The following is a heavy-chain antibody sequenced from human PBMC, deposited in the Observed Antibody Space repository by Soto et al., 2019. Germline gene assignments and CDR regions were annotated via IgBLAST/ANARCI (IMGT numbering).Heavy chain of an antibody. D-gene: IGHD5-12*01. Sequence: QVQLVQSGAGVQKPGSSVKVSCRASGVKFSSTTISWVRQAPGQGLEWMGRIIPVLASAKYAQKLQGRLTITADKFTSPASMELTSLTSEDTAVYFCATGPDSGYDYFFDSWGQGTQVTVSS. V-gene: IGHV1-69*08. CDR3: ATGPDSGYDYFFDS. CDR2: IIPVLASA. J-gene: IGHJ4*02. CDR1: GVKFSSTT.